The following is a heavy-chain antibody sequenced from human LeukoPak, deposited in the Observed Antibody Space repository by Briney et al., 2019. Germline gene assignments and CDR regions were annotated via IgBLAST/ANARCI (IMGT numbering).Heavy chain of an antibody. CDR2: ISSSGSTI. CDR3: ASGQEYYDFWSGFRGGAFDI. V-gene: IGHV3-48*03. Sequence: GGSLRLSCAASGFTFSSYEMNWVRQAPGKGLEWVSYISSSGSTIYYADSVKGRFTISRDNAKNSLYLQMNSLRAEDTAVYYCASGQEYYDFWSGFRGGAFDIWGQGTMVTVSS. J-gene: IGHJ3*02. CDR1: GFTFSSYE. D-gene: IGHD3-3*01.